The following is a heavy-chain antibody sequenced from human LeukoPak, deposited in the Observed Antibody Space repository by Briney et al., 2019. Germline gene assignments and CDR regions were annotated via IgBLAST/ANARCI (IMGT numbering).Heavy chain of an antibody. Sequence: SETLSLTCTVSGYSISSGYYWGWIRQPPGKGLEWIGSIYHSGSTYYNPSLKSRVTISVDTSKNQFSLKLSSVTAADTAVYYCARRPITMVRGGKFDYWGQGTLVTVSS. J-gene: IGHJ4*02. CDR1: GYSISSGYY. CDR3: ARRPITMVRGGKFDY. D-gene: IGHD3-10*01. V-gene: IGHV4-38-2*02. CDR2: IYHSGST.